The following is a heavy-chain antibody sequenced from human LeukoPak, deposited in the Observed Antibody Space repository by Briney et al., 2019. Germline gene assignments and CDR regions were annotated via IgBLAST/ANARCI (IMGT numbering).Heavy chain of an antibody. V-gene: IGHV3-7*01. CDR2: INSDGSEG. CDR1: GFTFSGFW. D-gene: IGHD2-21*02. CDR3: AKDNCGGDCYASYYYGMDV. Sequence: GGSLRLSCAVSGFTFSGFWMSWSRQAPGKGLEWVASINSDGSEGYYADVVKGRFTISRDNSKNTLYLQMNSLRPEDTAVYFCAKDNCGGDCYASYYYGMDVWGQGTTVTVSS. J-gene: IGHJ6*02.